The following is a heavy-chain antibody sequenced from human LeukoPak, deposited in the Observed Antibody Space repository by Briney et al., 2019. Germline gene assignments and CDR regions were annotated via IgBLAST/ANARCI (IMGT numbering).Heavy chain of an antibody. D-gene: IGHD3-3*01. V-gene: IGHV3-30*02. CDR1: GFTFSSYG. Sequence: GGSLRLSCAASGFTFSSYGMHWVRQAPGKGLEWVAFIRYDGSNKYYADSVKGRFTISRDNSKNTLYLQMNSLRAEDTAVYYCAKGPLITIFGVVIDDAFDIWGQGTMVTVSS. J-gene: IGHJ3*02. CDR2: IRYDGSNK. CDR3: AKGPLITIFGVVIDDAFDI.